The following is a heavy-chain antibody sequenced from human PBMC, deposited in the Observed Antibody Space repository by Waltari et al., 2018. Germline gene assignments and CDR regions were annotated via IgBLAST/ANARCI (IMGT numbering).Heavy chain of an antibody. CDR2: IYHSGST. J-gene: IGHJ6*02. CDR3: ARGYHSSGYFYYYGMDV. CDR1: GYSISSGYY. Sequence: QVQLQESGPGLVKPSETLSLTCAVSGYSISSGYYWGWIRQPPGKGLEWIGSIYHSGSTYYNPSLKSRVIISVDTSKNQFSLKLSSVTAADTAVYYCARGYHSSGYFYYYGMDVWGQGTTVTVSS. V-gene: IGHV4-38-2*01. D-gene: IGHD3-22*01.